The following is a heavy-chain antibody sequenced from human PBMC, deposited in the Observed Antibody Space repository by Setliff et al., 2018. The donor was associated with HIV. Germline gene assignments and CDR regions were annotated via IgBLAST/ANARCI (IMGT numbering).Heavy chain of an antibody. CDR1: GFTFSSHW. Sequence: GGSLRLSCAASGFTFSSHWIHWVRQAPGKGLEWVASINQDGGQKYYVDSVKGRFTISRDNAKNSLYLQMNSLRAEDTAVYYCARDKGPNLLDYWGQGTLVTVSS. CDR2: INQDGGQK. V-gene: IGHV3-7*01. J-gene: IGHJ4*02. CDR3: ARDKGPNLLDY. D-gene: IGHD2-8*01.